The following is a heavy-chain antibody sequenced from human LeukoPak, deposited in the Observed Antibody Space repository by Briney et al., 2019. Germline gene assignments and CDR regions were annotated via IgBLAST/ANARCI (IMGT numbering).Heavy chain of an antibody. D-gene: IGHD3-3*01. Sequence: SETLSLTCTVSGGSISSSSYYWGWIRQPPGKGLEWIGSIYYSGRTYYNPSLKSRVTISVDTSKNQFSLKLSSVTAADTAVYYCATKQTIFGVVGTSEWGQGTLVTVSS. J-gene: IGHJ4*02. CDR2: IYYSGRT. CDR3: ATKQTIFGVVGTSE. CDR1: GGSISSSSYY. V-gene: IGHV4-39*01.